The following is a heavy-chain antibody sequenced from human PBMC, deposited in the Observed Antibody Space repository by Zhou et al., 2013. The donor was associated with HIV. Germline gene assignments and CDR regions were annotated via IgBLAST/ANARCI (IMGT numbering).Heavy chain of an antibody. D-gene: IGHD1-1*01. CDR3: ASGTGDHKLYYYDY. Sequence: QVQLMQSGAEVKKPGASVKVSCKASGYTFTGYYMHWVRQAPGQGLEWMGWINPNSGGTHFAQKFQGRVIMTRDTSISTAYMELSRLRNDDTAVYYCASGTGDHKLYYYDYWGQGTLVTVSS. CDR2: INPNSGGT. CDR1: GYTFTGYY. J-gene: IGHJ4*02. V-gene: IGHV1-2*02.